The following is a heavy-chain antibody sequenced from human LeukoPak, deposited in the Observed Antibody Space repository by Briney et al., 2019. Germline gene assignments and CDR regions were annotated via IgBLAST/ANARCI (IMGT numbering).Heavy chain of an antibody. CDR3: ARGIPVDTAMVQYNWFDP. CDR2: INHSGST. V-gene: IGHV4-34*01. J-gene: IGHJ5*02. Sequence: PSETLSLTCAVYGGSFSGYYWSWIRQPPGKGLEWIGEINHSGSTNYNPSLKSRVTISVDKSKNQFSLKLSSVTAADTAVYYCARGIPVDTAMVQYNWFDPWGQGTLVTVSS. D-gene: IGHD5-18*01. CDR1: GGSFSGYY.